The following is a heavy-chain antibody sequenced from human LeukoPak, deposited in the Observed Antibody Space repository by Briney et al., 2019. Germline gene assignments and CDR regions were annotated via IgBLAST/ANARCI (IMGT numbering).Heavy chain of an antibody. CDR2: MKYDGSEI. CDR1: GFTFSSYW. J-gene: IGHJ4*02. Sequence: GGSPRLSCAASGFTFSSYWMSWVRQAPGKGLEWVANMKYDGSEIYYVDSVKGRFTISRDNAMNSLFLQMNSLRAEDTAVYYCARRGGYSLFDYWGQGTLVTVSS. V-gene: IGHV3-7*01. CDR3: ARRGGYSLFDY. D-gene: IGHD2-21*01.